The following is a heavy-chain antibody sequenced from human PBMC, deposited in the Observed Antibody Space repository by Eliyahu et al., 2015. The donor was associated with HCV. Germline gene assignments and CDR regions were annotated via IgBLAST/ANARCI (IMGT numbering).Heavy chain of an antibody. V-gene: IGHV1-18*01. Sequence: QVQLVQSGAEVKKPGASVKVSCKASGYTFTSYXVSWVRQAPGQGLEWMGWVSAYTGNTNYAQKLQGRVTMTXDTSTSTAHMELRSLRSDDTAVYYCVRAPPDDILTGNYYYYYYMDVWGKGTTVTVSS. CDR2: VSAYTGNT. CDR1: GYTFTSYX. CDR3: VRAPPDDILTGNYYYYYYMDV. J-gene: IGHJ6*03. D-gene: IGHD3-9*01.